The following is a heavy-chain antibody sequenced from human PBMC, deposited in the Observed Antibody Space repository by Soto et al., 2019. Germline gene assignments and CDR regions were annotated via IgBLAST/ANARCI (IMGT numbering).Heavy chain of an antibody. CDR3: ARDPNSGWHKRDYYYYYMDV. CDR1: GFTSSSYS. J-gene: IGHJ6*03. CDR2: ISSSSSTI. V-gene: IGHV3-48*01. D-gene: IGHD6-19*01. Sequence: EVQLVESGGGLVQPGGSLRLSCAASGFTSSSYSMNWVRQAPGKGLEWVSYISSSSSTIYYADSVKGRFTISRDNAKNSLYLQMNSLRAEDTAVYYCARDPNSGWHKRDYYYYYMDVWGKGTTVTVSS.